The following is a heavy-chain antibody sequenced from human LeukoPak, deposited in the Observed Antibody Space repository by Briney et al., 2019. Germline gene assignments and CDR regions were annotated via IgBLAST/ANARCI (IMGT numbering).Heavy chain of an antibody. CDR3: ARDIRFLEWSNSIPDN. V-gene: IGHV3-11*01. Sequence: GGSLRLSCAASGFTFSDYYMSWIRQAPGKGLEWVSYISSSGSTIYYADSVKGRLTISRDNAKNSLYLQMNSLRAEDTAVYYCARDIRFLEWSNSIPDNWGQGTLVTVSS. CDR1: GFTFSDYY. J-gene: IGHJ4*02. CDR2: ISSSGSTI. D-gene: IGHD3-3*01.